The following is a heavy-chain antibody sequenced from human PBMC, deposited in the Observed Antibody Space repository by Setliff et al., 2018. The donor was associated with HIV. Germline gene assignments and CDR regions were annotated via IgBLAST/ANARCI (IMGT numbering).Heavy chain of an antibody. V-gene: IGHV4-34*01. Sequence: SETLSLTCAIYGGSFRGYFWIWIRQPPGKGLEWIGEINHSGSTNYNPSLKSRVTISVDTSKNQFSLKLSSVTAADTAVYYCARVLYSTVPAPMPDDYWGQGTLVTVSS. CDR3: ARVLYSTVPAPMPDDY. CDR1: GGSFRGYF. D-gene: IGHD2-2*01. CDR2: INHSGST. J-gene: IGHJ4*02.